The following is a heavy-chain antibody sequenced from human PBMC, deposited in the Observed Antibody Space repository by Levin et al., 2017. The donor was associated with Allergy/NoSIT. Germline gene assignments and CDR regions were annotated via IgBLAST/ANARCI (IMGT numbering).Heavy chain of an antibody. Sequence: GGSLRLSCAASGFNFISYPISWVRQAPGSRLEWVAAMSGSGGYINYADSVKGRFTISRDDSKNTVLLHMNSLRAEDTAVYFCARRVGATYFDYWGQGTLVAVSS. CDR3: ARRVGATYFDY. J-gene: IGHJ4*02. CDR1: GFNFISYP. V-gene: IGHV3-23*01. CDR2: MSGSGGYI. D-gene: IGHD1-26*01.